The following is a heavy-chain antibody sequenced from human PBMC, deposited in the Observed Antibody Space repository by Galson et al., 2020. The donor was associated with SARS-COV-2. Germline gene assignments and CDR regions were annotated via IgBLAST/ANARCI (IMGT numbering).Heavy chain of an antibody. CDR1: GFTFSSYG. D-gene: IGHD6-19*01. V-gene: IGHV3-33*01. Sequence: RGSLRLSCAASGFTFSSYGMHWVRQAPGKGLEWVAVIWYDGSNKYYADSVKGRFTISRDNSKNTLYLQMNSLRAEDTAVYYCARDIAVAGTPSQSGYWGQGTLVTVSS. CDR3: ARDIAVAGTPSQSGY. CDR2: IWYDGSNK. J-gene: IGHJ4*02.